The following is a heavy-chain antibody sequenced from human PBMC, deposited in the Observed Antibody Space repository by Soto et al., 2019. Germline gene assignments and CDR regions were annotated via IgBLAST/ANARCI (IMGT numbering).Heavy chain of an antibody. CDR1: GYTFTSYD. D-gene: IGHD3-3*01. V-gene: IGHV1-8*01. CDR3: ARVSSMFYDFWSGYYPYYYYYYMDV. J-gene: IGHJ6*03. CDR2: MNPNSGNT. Sequence: ASVKVSCKASGYTFTSYDINWVRQATGQGLEWMGWMNPNSGNTGYAQKFQGRVTMTRNTSISTAYMELSSLRSEDTAVYYCARVSSMFYDFWSGYYPYYYYYYMDVWGKGTTATVSS.